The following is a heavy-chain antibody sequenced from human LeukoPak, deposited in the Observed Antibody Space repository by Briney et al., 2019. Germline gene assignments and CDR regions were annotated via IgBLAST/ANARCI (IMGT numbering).Heavy chain of an antibody. J-gene: IGHJ3*02. CDR3: ARILGAADAFDI. CDR2: IYTSGST. Sequence: SETLSLTCTVSGGSISSGSYYWSWIRQPAGKGLEWIGRIYTSGSTNYNPSLKSRVTISVDTSKNQFFLRLNSVTAADTAVYYCARILGAADAFDIWGQGTKVIVSS. D-gene: IGHD6-13*01. V-gene: IGHV4-61*02. CDR1: GGSISSGSYY.